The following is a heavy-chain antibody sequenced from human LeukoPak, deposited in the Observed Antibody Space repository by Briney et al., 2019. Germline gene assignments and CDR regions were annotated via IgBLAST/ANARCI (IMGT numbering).Heavy chain of an antibody. V-gene: IGHV1-8*01. CDR3: ARGVSNYYDSSGYYYDYYYYGMDV. J-gene: IGHJ6*02. CDR2: MNPNSGNT. D-gene: IGHD3-22*01. Sequence: GASVKVSCKASGYTFTSYDINWVRQATGQGLEWMGWMNPNSGNTGYAQKFQGRVTMTRNTSISTAYMELRSLRSEDTAVYYCARGVSNYYDSSGYYYDYYYYGMDVWGQGTTVTVSS. CDR1: GYTFTSYD.